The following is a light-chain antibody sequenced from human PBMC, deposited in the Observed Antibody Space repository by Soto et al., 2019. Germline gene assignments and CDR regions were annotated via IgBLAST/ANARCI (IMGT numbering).Light chain of an antibody. CDR1: QSISSY. J-gene: IGKJ5*01. V-gene: IGKV1-39*01. CDR3: QQSYSTPVT. CDR2: AAS. Sequence: DIQMTQSPSSRSASVGDRVTITCRASQSISSYLNWYQQKPGKAPKLLIYAASSLQSGVPSRFSGSGSGTDFTLTISSLQLEDFATYYCQQSYSTPVTFGQGTRLEIK.